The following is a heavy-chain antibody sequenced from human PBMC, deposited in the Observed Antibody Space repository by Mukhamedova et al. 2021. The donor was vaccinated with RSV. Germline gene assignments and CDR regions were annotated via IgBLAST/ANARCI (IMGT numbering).Heavy chain of an antibody. CDR2: IKQDGSEK. J-gene: IGHJ4*02. D-gene: IGHD3-10*01. CDR3: PRDLIGDY. Sequence: EWVANIKQDGSEKYYVDSVKGRFTISRDNAKNSLYLQMNSLRAEDTAVYYCPRDLIGDYCGQVTLVTVSS. V-gene: IGHV3-7*01.